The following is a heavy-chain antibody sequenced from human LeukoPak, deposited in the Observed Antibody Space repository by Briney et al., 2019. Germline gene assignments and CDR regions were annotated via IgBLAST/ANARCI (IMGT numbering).Heavy chain of an antibody. CDR1: GFTFSSYS. Sequence: GGSLRLSCAASGFTFSSYSMNWVRQAPGKGLEWVSSISSSSSYIYYADSVKGRFTISRDNAKNSLYLQMNSLRAEDTAVYYCARGRWATVTTTKATESHSKKYWYFDLWGRGTLVTVSS. CDR2: ISSSSSYI. CDR3: ARGRWATVTTTKATESHSKKYWYFDL. D-gene: IGHD4-17*01. J-gene: IGHJ2*01. V-gene: IGHV3-21*01.